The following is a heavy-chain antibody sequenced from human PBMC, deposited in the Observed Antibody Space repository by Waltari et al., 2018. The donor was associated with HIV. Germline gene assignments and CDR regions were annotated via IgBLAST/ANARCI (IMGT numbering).Heavy chain of an antibody. V-gene: IGHV3-48*01. J-gene: IGHJ4*02. CDR3: AARTTFEGVIIT. CDR2: ISSSSSTI. CDR1: GFTFSSYS. Sequence: EVQLVESGGGLVQPGGSLRLSCAASGFTFSSYSMNWVRQAPGKGLEWVSYISSSSSTIYYADSVKGRFTISRDNAKNSLYLQMNSLRAEDTAVYYCAARTTFEGVIITWGQGTLVTVSS. D-gene: IGHD3-10*01.